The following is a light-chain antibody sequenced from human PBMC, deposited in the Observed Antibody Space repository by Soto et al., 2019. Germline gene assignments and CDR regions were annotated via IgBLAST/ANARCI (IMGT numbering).Light chain of an antibody. CDR1: QGITSG. Sequence: AIQLTQSPSSLSASVGDRVTITCRASQGITSGLAWYQQKPGKAPRLLIYDASSLKSGGPSRFSGGGSGTDFTLTISSLQPEDFATYYCQQFNSYTGITFGPGTKVDIK. V-gene: IGKV1-13*02. J-gene: IGKJ3*01. CDR2: DAS. CDR3: QQFNSYTGIT.